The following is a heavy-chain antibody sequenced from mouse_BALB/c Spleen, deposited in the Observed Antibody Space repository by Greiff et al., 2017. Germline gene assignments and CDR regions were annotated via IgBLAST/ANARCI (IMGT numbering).Heavy chain of an antibody. Sequence: QVQLQQSGPELVKPGASVKMSCKASGYTFTSYYIHWVKQRPGQGLEWIGWIYPGDGSTKYNEKFKGKTTLTADKSSSTAYMLLSSLTSEDSAIYFCARNYGNYVFDYWGQGTTLTVSS. D-gene: IGHD2-1*01. CDR1: GYTFTSYY. V-gene: IGHV1S56*01. CDR3: ARNYGNYVFDY. CDR2: IYPGDGST. J-gene: IGHJ2*01.